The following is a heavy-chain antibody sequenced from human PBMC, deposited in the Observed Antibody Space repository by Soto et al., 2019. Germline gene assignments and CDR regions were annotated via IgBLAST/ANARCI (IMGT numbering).Heavy chain of an antibody. Sequence: QVQLQESGPGLVKPSDTLSLTCAVSGYSISSSNWWGWIRQPPGNGLGWIGYIYYSGTTYYNPSLKSRVTMRVDTSKNQLSLKLTSVTAVDKAVYYCARREIQGPIDYWGQGTLVTVSS. CDR1: GYSISSSNW. D-gene: IGHD1-26*01. V-gene: IGHV4-28*01. CDR3: ARREIQGPIDY. CDR2: IYYSGTT. J-gene: IGHJ4*02.